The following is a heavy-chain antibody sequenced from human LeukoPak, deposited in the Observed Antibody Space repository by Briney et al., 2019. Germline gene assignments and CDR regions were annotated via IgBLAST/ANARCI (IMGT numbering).Heavy chain of an antibody. CDR1: GFTFTSYA. V-gene: IGHV1-18*01. Sequence: GASVKVSCKTSGFTFTSYAISWVRQAPGQGLEWMGWISAYNGNTNYAQKLQGRVTMTTDTSTSTAYMELRSLRSDDTAVYYCAREYSSSSYHYYYMDVWGKGTTVTVSS. CDR2: ISAYNGNT. D-gene: IGHD6-6*01. J-gene: IGHJ6*03. CDR3: AREYSSSSYHYYYMDV.